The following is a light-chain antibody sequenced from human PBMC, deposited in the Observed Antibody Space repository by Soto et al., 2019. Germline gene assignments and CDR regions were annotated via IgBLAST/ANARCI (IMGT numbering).Light chain of an antibody. CDR2: TAS. CDR1: QGISSR. J-gene: IGKJ4*01. Sequence: DIQMTQSPSTLSGSVGDRVTITCRASQGISSRVAWYQQKPGKAPHLLIYTASSLQSGVPSRFSGTESGTDFTLTISSLQPEDFATYYCQQANTFPLTFGGGTKVDIK. V-gene: IGKV1-12*01. CDR3: QQANTFPLT.